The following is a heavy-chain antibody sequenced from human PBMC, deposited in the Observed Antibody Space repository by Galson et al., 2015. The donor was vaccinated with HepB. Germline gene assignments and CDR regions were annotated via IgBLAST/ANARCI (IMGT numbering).Heavy chain of an antibody. CDR3: AKDTDQYYYYGKDV. CDR1: GFTFSTYG. D-gene: IGHD2/OR15-2a*01. Sequence: SLRLSCAASGFTFSTYGMDWVRQAPGKGLEWVAFIRYDGSNKYYGDSVKGRFTISRDNSKNTLYLQMYSLRAEDTAVYYCAKDTDQYYYYGKDVWGQGTTVTVSS. J-gene: IGHJ6*02. V-gene: IGHV3-30*02. CDR2: IRYDGSNK.